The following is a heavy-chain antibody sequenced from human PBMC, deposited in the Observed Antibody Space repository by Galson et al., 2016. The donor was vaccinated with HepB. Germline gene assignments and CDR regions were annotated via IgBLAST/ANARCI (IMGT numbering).Heavy chain of an antibody. CDR1: GFTFSSYA. CDR3: ARDGYNYYYQVGMDV. D-gene: IGHD5-24*01. CDR2: ISGSGGYT. V-gene: IGHV3-23*01. J-gene: IGHJ6*02. Sequence: SLRLSCAASGFTFSSYAMSWVRQAPGKGLECVSGISGSGGYTNYADSVKGRFTISRDNSKNTLYLQMNSLTGEDTAVYYFARDGYNYYYQVGMDVWGQGTTVTVSS.